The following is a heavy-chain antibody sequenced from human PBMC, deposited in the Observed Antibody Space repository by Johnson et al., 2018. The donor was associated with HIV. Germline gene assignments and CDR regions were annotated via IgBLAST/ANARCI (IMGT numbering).Heavy chain of an antibody. CDR2: IYSGGNT. CDR3: AREARIVVVEPSDAFDI. D-gene: IGHD3-22*01. CDR1: GFTVSSNY. V-gene: IGHV3-66*01. Sequence: EVQLVESGGGLVQPGGSLRLSCAASGFTVSSNYMSWVRQAPGKGLEWVSVIYSGGNTYYADSVKGRCTISRDNSKNTLSLQMNSLRVEDTAVYYCAREARIVVVEPSDAFDIWGQGTMVTVSS. J-gene: IGHJ3*02.